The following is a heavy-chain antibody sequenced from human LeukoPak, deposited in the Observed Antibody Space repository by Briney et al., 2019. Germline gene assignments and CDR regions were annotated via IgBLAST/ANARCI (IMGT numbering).Heavy chain of an antibody. D-gene: IGHD4-17*01. Sequence: SSETLSLTCAVYGGSFSGYYWSWIRQPPGKGLEWIGEINHSGSTNYNPSLKSRVTISVDTSKNQFSLKLSSVTAADTAVYYCAREDVYGDYSLADWGQGTLVTVSS. V-gene: IGHV4-34*01. CDR1: GGSFSGYY. J-gene: IGHJ4*02. CDR2: INHSGST. CDR3: AREDVYGDYSLAD.